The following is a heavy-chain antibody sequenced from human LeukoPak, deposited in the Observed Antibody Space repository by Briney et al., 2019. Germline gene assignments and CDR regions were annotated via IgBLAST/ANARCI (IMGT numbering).Heavy chain of an antibody. Sequence: PGGSLRLSCAASGFTFSSYAMHWVRQAPGKGLEWVAVISYDGGNKYYADSVKGRFTISRDNSKNTLYLQMNSLRAEDTAVYYCAGREVAVAGNYFDYWGQGTLVTVSS. CDR3: AGREVAVAGNYFDY. V-gene: IGHV3-30*04. D-gene: IGHD6-19*01. J-gene: IGHJ4*02. CDR1: GFTFSSYA. CDR2: ISYDGGNK.